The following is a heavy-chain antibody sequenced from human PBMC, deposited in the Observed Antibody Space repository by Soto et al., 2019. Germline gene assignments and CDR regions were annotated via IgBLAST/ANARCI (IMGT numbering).Heavy chain of an antibody. Sequence: GGSLRLSCAASGFTFSSYAMSWVRQAPGKGLGWVSAISGSGGSTYYADSVKGRFTISRDNSKSTLYLQMNSLRAEDTAVYYSANPHQLLYRRYYYYYGMDVWGQGTTVTVSS. D-gene: IGHD2-2*02. V-gene: IGHV3-23*01. CDR1: GFTFSSYA. CDR2: ISGSGGST. CDR3: ANPHQLLYRRYYYYYGMDV. J-gene: IGHJ6*02.